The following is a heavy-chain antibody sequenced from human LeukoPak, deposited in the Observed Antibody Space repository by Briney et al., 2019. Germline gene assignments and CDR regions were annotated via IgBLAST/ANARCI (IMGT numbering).Heavy chain of an antibody. J-gene: IGHJ4*02. CDR3: VRDMGYYDKV. V-gene: IGHV3-74*01. CDR1: GFTFSTSW. D-gene: IGHD3-22*01. Sequence: GGSLRLSCATSGFTFSTSWMHWVRQAPGKGLVWVSRINTEGNTRDYADSVKGRFTISRDNAKSTLYLQMNSLRAEDTAIYYCVRDMGYYDKVWGQGTLVTVSS. CDR2: INTEGNTR.